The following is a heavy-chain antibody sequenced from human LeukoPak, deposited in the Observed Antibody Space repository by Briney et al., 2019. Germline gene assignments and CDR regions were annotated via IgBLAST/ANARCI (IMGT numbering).Heavy chain of an antibody. CDR3: ARGSGYSYGLYYFDY. CDR2: IYSGGST. D-gene: IGHD5-18*01. Sequence: PGGSLRLSCAASGFTVSSNYMSWVSQAPGKGLEWVSVIYSGGSTYYADSVKGRFTISRDNSKNTLYLQMNSLRAEDTAVYYCARGSGYSYGLYYFDYWGQGTLVTVSS. CDR1: GFTVSSNY. J-gene: IGHJ4*02. V-gene: IGHV3-53*01.